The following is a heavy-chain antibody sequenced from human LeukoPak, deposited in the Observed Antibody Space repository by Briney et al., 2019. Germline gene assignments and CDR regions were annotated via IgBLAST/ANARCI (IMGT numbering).Heavy chain of an antibody. V-gene: IGHV1-58*02. CDR1: GFTFTSSA. CDR2: IVVGSGNT. D-gene: IGHD3-22*01. CDR3: AADLNYYDSSGSGDY. J-gene: IGHJ4*02. Sequence: TSVKVSCKASGFTFTSSAMQWVRQARGQRLEWIGWIVVGSGNTNYAQKFQERITITRDMSTSTAYMELTSLRSEDTAVYYCAADLNYYDSSGSGDYWGQGTLVTVSS.